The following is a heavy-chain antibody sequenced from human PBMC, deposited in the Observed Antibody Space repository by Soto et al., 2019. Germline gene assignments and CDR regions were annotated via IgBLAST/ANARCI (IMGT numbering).Heavy chain of an antibody. D-gene: IGHD1-7*01. Sequence: EVQLAESGGGMVQPGGSLRLSCVASGFTFSSYDMHWVRQAPGKGLEYVSSISSNGGTTYYGNSVKGRFTISRDNSKNTLYLHMRSLRADHMAVYYCVRRVSGNYDYWGQGTLVTVSS. J-gene: IGHJ4*02. CDR1: GFTFSSYD. CDR2: ISSNGGTT. CDR3: VRRVSGNYDY. V-gene: IGHV3-64*01.